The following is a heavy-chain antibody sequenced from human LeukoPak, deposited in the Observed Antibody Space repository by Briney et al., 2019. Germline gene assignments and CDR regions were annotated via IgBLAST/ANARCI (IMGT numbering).Heavy chain of an antibody. D-gene: IGHD1-1*01. V-gene: IGHV1-46*01. J-gene: IGHJ4*02. CDR3: ARYNGNDGFDY. CDR1: GYTFTSYY. Sequence: GASVKVSCKASGYTFTSYYMHWVRQAPGQGLEWMGIINPSGGSTSYAQKFQGRVTMTRDMSTSTVYMELSRLRSDDTAVYYCARYNGNDGFDYWGQGTLVTVSS. CDR2: INPSGGST.